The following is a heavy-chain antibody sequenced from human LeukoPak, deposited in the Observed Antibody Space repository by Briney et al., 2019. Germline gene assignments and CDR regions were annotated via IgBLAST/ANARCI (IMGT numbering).Heavy chain of an antibody. CDR2: IFYTGST. V-gene: IGHV4-59*01. CDR3: ARARYSRAWYASDI. CDR1: GGSISSSY. D-gene: IGHD6-19*01. Sequence: SETLSLTYTVSGGSISSSYWSWIRQPPGKGLEWIGYIFYTGSTDYNPSLKSRVTISVDTSKNQFSLKVNSVTAADTAVYYCARARYSRAWYASDIWGQGTVVTVS. J-gene: IGHJ3*02.